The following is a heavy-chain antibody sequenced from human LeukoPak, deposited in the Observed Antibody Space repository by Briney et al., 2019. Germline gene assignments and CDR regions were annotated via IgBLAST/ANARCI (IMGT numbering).Heavy chain of an antibody. V-gene: IGHV4-30-4*01. CDR2: ISKTGSA. J-gene: IGHJ5*02. CDR3: ARRWGSGSHTDWFDT. D-gene: IGHD3-10*01. Sequence: PSQTLSLTCNVSGGSIRSGDFWWSWIRQPPGKDLEWIAYISKTGSAASHPSFKSRVTISVDTSKNQFFLKLTSVTAADTAVYYCARRWGSGSHTDWFDTWSQGTLVTVSS. CDR1: GGSIRSGDFW.